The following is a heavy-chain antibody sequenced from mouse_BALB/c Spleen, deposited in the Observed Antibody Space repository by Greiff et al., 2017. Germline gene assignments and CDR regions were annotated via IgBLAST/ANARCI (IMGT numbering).Heavy chain of an antibody. CDR2: IDPENGDT. J-gene: IGHJ4*01. Sequence: EVQLQQSGAELVRSGASVKLSCTASGFNIKDYYMHWVKQRPEQGLEWIGWIDPENGDTEYAPKFQGKATMTADTSSNTAYLQLSSLTSEDTAVYYCNVPSMGNYEYYAMDYWGQGTSVTVSS. D-gene: IGHD2-1*01. CDR1: GFNIKDYY. V-gene: IGHV14-4*02. CDR3: NVPSMGNYEYYAMDY.